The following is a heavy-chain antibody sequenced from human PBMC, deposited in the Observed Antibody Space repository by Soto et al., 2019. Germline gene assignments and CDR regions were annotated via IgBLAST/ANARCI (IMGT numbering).Heavy chain of an antibody. D-gene: IGHD4-17*01. CDR1: GFTFDDYT. V-gene: IGHV3-43*01. CDR2: ISWDGGST. J-gene: IGHJ4*02. CDR3: AKDISGVSTTVTLGINY. Sequence: VQLVESGGVVVQPGGSLRLSCAASGFTFDDYTMHWVRQAPGKGLEWVSLISWDGGSTYYADSVKGRFTISRDNSKNSLYLQMNSLRTEDTALYYCAKDISGVSTTVTLGINYWGQGTLVTVSS.